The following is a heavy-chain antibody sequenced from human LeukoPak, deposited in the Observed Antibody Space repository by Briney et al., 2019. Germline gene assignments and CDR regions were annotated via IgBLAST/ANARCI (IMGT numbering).Heavy chain of an antibody. CDR2: ISSSGSTI. Sequence: GGSLRLSCAASGFTFSDYYVSWIRQAPGKGLEWVSYISSSGSTIYYADSVKGRFTISRDNAKNSLYLQMNSLRAEDTAVYYCAAHYYDSSGPAQRHGWFDPWGQGTLVTVSS. D-gene: IGHD3-22*01. CDR1: GFTFSDYY. J-gene: IGHJ5*02. V-gene: IGHV3-11*04. CDR3: AAHYYDSSGPAQRHGWFDP.